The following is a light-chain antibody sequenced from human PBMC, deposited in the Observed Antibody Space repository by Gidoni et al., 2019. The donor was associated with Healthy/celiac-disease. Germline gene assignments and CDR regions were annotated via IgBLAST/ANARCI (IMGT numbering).Light chain of an antibody. J-gene: IGLJ1*01. V-gene: IGLV2-11*01. Sequence: QSALTQPRSVSGSPGQSVTISCTGTSSDVGGYHYVSWYQQHTGKAPKLMIYDVSKRPSGVPDRFSGSKSGNTASLTISGLQAEDEADYYCCSYAGSYTYVFGTETKVTVL. CDR1: SSDVGGYHY. CDR2: DVS. CDR3: CSYAGSYTYV.